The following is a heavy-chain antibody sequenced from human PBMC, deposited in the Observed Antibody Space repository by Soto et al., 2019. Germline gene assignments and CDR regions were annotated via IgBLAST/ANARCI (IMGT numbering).Heavy chain of an antibody. D-gene: IGHD3-22*01. CDR2: ISGSGGST. CDR1: GFTFSSYA. CDR3: AKDPSYDSSGSYKSYYYYGMDV. V-gene: IGHV3-23*01. Sequence: PGGSLRLSCAASGFTFSSYAMSWVRQAPGKGLEWVSAISGSGGSTYYADSVKGRFTISRDNSKNTLYLQMNSLRAEDTAVYYCAKDPSYDSSGSYKSYYYYGMDVWGQGTTVTVSS. J-gene: IGHJ6*02.